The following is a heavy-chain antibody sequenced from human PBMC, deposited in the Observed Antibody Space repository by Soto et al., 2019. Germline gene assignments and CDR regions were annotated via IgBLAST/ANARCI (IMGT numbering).Heavy chain of an antibody. Sequence: QVHLVESGGGVVQPARTLRRSCAASGFTFNNYAMHWVRQAPGKGLEWVAVISNDGSKKHYADSVKGRFTISRDKSKDTLSPQMTSLGAQDTAVYSCAREYIMAVLAPAYWGQATLFTLSS. CDR3: AREYIMAVLAPAY. CDR1: GFTFNNYA. V-gene: IGHV3-30-3*01. D-gene: IGHD6-19*01. CDR2: ISNDGSKK. J-gene: IGHJ4*01.